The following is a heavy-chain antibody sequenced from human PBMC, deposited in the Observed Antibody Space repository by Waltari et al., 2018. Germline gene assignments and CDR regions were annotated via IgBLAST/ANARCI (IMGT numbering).Heavy chain of an antibody. CDR2: INHSGST. CDR1: GGSFSGYY. V-gene: IGHV4-34*01. CDR3: ARDNLFCTNGVCHLDY. Sequence: QVQLQQWGAGLLKPSETLSPTCAVYGGSFSGYYWSWIRQPPGKGLEWIGEINHSGSTNYNPSLKSRVTISVDTSKNQFSLKLSSVTAADTAVYYCARDNLFCTNGVCHLDYWGQGTLVTVSS. D-gene: IGHD2-8*01. J-gene: IGHJ4*02.